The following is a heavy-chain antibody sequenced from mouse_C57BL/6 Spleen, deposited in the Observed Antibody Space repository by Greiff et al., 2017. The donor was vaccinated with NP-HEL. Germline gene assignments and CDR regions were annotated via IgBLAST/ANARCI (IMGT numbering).Heavy chain of an antibody. D-gene: IGHD3-2*02. CDR3: ARSRQLRNFDY. CDR2: INPNNGGT. V-gene: IGHV1-26*01. Sequence: EVHLVESGPELVKPGASVKISCKASGYTFTDYYMNWVKQSHGKSLEWIGDINPNNGGTSYNQKFKGKATLTVDKSSSTAYMELRSLTSEDSAVYYCARSRQLRNFDYWGQGTTLTVSS. J-gene: IGHJ2*01. CDR1: GYTFTDYY.